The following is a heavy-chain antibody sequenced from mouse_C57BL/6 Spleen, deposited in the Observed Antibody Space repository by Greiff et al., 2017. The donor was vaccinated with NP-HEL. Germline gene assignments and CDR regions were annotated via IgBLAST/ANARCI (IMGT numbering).Heavy chain of an antibody. CDR1: GFTFSSYA. V-gene: IGHV5-9-1*02. CDR2: ISSGGDSF. J-gene: IGHJ4*01. CDR3: TRGPTVVAPYYYAMDY. Sequence: EVKVVESGEGLVKPGGSLKLSCAASGFTFSSYALSWVRQTPETRLEWVAYISSGGDSFYYADTVKGRFTISRDNARNTLYLQMSSLKSEDTAMYYCTRGPTVVAPYYYAMDYWGQGTSVTVSS. D-gene: IGHD1-1*01.